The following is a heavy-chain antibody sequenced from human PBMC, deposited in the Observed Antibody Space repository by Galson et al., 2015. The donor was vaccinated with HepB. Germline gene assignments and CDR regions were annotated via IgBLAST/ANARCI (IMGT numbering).Heavy chain of an antibody. V-gene: IGHV4-34*01. Sequence: SETLSLTCAVYGGSFRNHYWTWIRQPPGKGLEWIGEINQSGSTNYNPSLKSRVTISMDTSKNQFSLNLISVTAADTAVYYCARGTYKYGYFFFDYWGQGILVTVSS. CDR3: ARGTYKYGYFFFDY. J-gene: IGHJ4*02. CDR1: GGSFRNHY. CDR2: INQSGST. D-gene: IGHD5-18*01.